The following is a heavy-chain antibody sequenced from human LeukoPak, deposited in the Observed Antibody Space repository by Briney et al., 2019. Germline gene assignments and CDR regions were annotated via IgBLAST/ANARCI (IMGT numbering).Heavy chain of an antibody. CDR2: INPNSGGT. J-gene: IGHJ4*02. D-gene: IGHD1-26*01. Sequence: ASVKVSCKASGYTFTGYYMHWVRQAPGQGLEWMGRINPNSGGTNYAQKFQGRVTMTRDTSISTAYMELSRLRSDDTAVYYCARVLEGRGGYYFDYWGQGTLVTVSS. CDR1: GYTFTGYY. CDR3: ARVLEGRGGYYFDY. V-gene: IGHV1-2*06.